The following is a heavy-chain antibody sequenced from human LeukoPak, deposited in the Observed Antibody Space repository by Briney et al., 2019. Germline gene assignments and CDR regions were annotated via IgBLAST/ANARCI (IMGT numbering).Heavy chain of an antibody. J-gene: IGHJ4*02. CDR2: IRHEGSAR. D-gene: IGHD6-19*01. V-gene: IGHV3-7*01. CDR3: ARDNSGFDY. Sequence: PGGSLRLSCAASGFTFNSYWMTWVRQAPGKGLEWVANIRHEGSARYYADSVKGRFTISKDDAKNSLFLQMNSLRADDTALYYCARDNSGFDYWGQGTLVTVSS. CDR1: GFTFNSYW.